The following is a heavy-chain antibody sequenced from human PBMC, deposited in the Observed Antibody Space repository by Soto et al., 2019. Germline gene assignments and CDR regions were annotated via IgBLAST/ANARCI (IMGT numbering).Heavy chain of an antibody. J-gene: IGHJ6*02. CDR1: GGNFRRYA. Sequence: SVKVSCKASGGNFRRYAIGWVRQAPGQGLEWMGGILPIFGSPSHAQKFRDRVTITADESTSTAYLELTSLTSEDTAIYYCVFGDCTSSSCSYYFYGLDVWGQGTTVTVSS. CDR2: ILPIFGSP. V-gene: IGHV1-69*13. CDR3: VFGDCTSSSCSYYFYGLDV. D-gene: IGHD2-2*01.